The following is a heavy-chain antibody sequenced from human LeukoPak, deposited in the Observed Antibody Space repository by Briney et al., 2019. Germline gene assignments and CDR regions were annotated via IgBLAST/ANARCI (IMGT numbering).Heavy chain of an antibody. V-gene: IGHV4-59*08. CDR3: ARPGYCSSTSCLPYDFDY. D-gene: IGHD2-2*01. CDR2: IYYSGST. J-gene: IGHJ4*02. Sequence: PSETLSLTCTVSGGSISSYYWSWIRQPPGKGLEWIGYIYYSGSTNYNPSLKSRVTISVDTSKNQFSLKLSSVTAADTAVYYCARPGYCSSTSCLPYDFDYWGQGTLVTVSS. CDR1: GGSISSYY.